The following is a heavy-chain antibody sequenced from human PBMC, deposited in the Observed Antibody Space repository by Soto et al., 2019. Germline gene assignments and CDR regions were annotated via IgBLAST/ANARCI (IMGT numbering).Heavy chain of an antibody. J-gene: IGHJ4*02. CDR1: GGSISSSNW. V-gene: IGHV4-4*02. CDR2: IYHSGST. Sequence: QVQLQESGPGLVKPSGTLSLTCAVSGGSISSSNWWSWVRQPPGKGLEWIGEIYHSGSTNYNPSLKSRATISVDKSKNQFSLKLSSVTAEDTAVYYCASKALQLDKYYFDYWGQGTLVTVSS. CDR3: ASKALQLDKYYFDY. D-gene: IGHD1-1*01.